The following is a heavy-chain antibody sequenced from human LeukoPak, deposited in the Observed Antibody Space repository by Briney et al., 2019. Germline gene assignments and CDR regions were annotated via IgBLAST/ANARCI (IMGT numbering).Heavy chain of an antibody. CDR2: ISWNSGSI. CDR1: GFTFDDYA. J-gene: IGHJ4*02. D-gene: IGHD2-2*01. V-gene: IGHV3-9*01. Sequence: GGSLRLSRAASGFTFDDYAMHWVRQAPGKGLEWVSGISWNSGSIGYADSVKGRFTISRDNAKNSLYLQMNSLRAEDTALYYCARSHIVVVPAALFDYWGQGTLVTVSS. CDR3: ARSHIVVVPAALFDY.